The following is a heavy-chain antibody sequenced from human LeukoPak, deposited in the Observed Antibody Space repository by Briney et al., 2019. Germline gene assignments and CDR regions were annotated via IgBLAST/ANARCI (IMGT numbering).Heavy chain of an antibody. CDR2: TYYRYKWYT. D-gene: IGHD1-14*01. CDR3: ARDPRKNWYFDV. CDR1: GDSVSSNSAA. V-gene: IGHV6-1*01. J-gene: IGHJ2*01. Sequence: SQTLSLTCAISGDSVSSNSAAWNWIRQSPSRGLEWLGRTYYRYKWYTDYAVSVKSRITINPDTSKNQFALQLNSVTPEDTAVYYCARDPRKNWYFDVWGRGALVTVSS.